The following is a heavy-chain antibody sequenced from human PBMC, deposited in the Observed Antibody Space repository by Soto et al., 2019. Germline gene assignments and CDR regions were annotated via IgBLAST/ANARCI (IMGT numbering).Heavy chain of an antibody. J-gene: IGHJ3*02. CDR2: IWYDGSNK. CDR1: GFTFSSYG. CDR3: ASTYYYDSSGLLLAAFDI. V-gene: IGHV3-33*08. Sequence: GGSLRLSCAASGFTFSSYGMHWVRQAPGKGLEWVAVIWYDGSNKYYADSVKGRFTISRDNSKNTLYLQMNSLRAEDTAVYYCASTYYYDSSGLLLAAFDIWGQGTMVTVSS. D-gene: IGHD3-22*01.